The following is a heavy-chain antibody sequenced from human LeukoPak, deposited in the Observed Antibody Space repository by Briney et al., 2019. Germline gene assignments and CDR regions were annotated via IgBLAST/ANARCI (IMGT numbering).Heavy chain of an antibody. CDR3: ARDRGWYDY. D-gene: IGHD6-19*01. Sequence: SGRSLRLSCADSGFTFSSYWMSWVRQAPGKGLEWVANIKQDGSEKYYVDSVKGRFTISRDNAKNSLYLQMNSLRVEDTAVYYCARDRGWYDYWGQGTLVTVSS. V-gene: IGHV3-7*03. CDR1: GFTFSSYW. CDR2: IKQDGSEK. J-gene: IGHJ4*02.